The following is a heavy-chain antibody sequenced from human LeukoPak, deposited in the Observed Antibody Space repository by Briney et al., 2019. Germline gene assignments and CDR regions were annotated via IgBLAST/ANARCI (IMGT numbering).Heavy chain of an antibody. J-gene: IGHJ4*02. Sequence: SETLSLTCTVSGGSISSSSYYWGWIRQPPGKGLEWIGIIYYSGSTYYNPSLKSRVTISVDTSKNQFSLKLSSVTAADTAVYYCARYVSSGWYFDYWGQGTLVTVSS. CDR2: IYYSGST. CDR1: GGSISSSSYY. V-gene: IGHV4-39*01. D-gene: IGHD6-19*01. CDR3: ARYVSSGWYFDY.